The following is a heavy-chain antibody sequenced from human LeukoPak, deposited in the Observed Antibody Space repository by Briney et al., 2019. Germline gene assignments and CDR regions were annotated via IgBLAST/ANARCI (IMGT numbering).Heavy chain of an antibody. Sequence: ASVKVSCKASSGTFSSYAISWVRQAPGQGLEWMGGIIPIFGTANYAQKFQGRVTITADESTSTAYMELSSLRTEDTAVYYCARDESPLGRWLVHGVYWGQGTLVTVSS. CDR2: IIPIFGTA. CDR1: SGTFSSYA. CDR3: ARDESPLGRWLVHGVY. D-gene: IGHD6-19*01. J-gene: IGHJ4*02. V-gene: IGHV1-69*13.